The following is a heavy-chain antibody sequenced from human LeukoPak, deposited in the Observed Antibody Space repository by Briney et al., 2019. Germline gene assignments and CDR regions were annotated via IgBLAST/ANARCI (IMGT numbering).Heavy chain of an antibody. J-gene: IGHJ5*01. CDR3: ARESGRFLFDS. V-gene: IGHV3-7*01. CDR1: GFTFNKYW. D-gene: IGHD3-3*01. Sequence: GGSLRLSCAASGFTFNKYWMNWVRQAPGKGLEWVANIKEDSSDKNYVDSMKGRFTISRDNAKNSLYLQMNSLRAEDTAVYYCARESGRFLFDSWGQGTLVTVSS. CDR2: IKEDSSDK.